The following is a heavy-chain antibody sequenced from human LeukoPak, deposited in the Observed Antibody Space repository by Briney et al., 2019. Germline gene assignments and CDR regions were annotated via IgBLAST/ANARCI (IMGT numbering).Heavy chain of an antibody. J-gene: IGHJ4*02. CDR2: ISAYNGNT. D-gene: IGHD1-26*01. CDR1: GYTFTSYG. CDR3: ARDGSGSYYRDYFDY. Sequence: GASVKVSCKASGYTFTSYGISWVRQAPGQGLEWMGWISAYNGNTNYAQKLQGRVTMTTDTSTSTAYMELRSLRSDDTAVYYCARDGSGSYYRDYFDYWGQGTLVTVSS. V-gene: IGHV1-18*01.